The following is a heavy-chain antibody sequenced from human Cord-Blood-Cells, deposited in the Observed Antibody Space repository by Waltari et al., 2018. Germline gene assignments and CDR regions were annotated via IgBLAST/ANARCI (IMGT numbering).Heavy chain of an antibody. D-gene: IGHD5-12*01. CDR3: ARGAYSGYDSNY. Sequence: QVQLVQSGAEVKKPGDAVKVSSKASGYTFTSYDINWVRQATGQGLEWMGWMNPNSGNTGYAQKFQGRVTMTRNTSISTAYMELSSLRSEDTAVYYCARGAYSGYDSNYWGQGTLVTVSS. CDR2: MNPNSGNT. CDR1: GYTFTSYD. J-gene: IGHJ4*02. V-gene: IGHV1-8*01.